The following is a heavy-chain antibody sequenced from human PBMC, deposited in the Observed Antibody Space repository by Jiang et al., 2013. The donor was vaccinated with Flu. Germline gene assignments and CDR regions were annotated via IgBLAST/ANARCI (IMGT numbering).Heavy chain of an antibody. J-gene: IGHJ4*02. Sequence: LLKPSETLSLTCAVYGGSFSGYYWSWIRQPPGKGLEWIGEINHSGSTNYNPSLKSRVTISVDTSKNQFSLKLSSVTAADTAVYYCARGFLPYSGSYPTGYWGQGTLVTVSS. CDR2: INHSGST. D-gene: IGHD1-26*01. V-gene: IGHV4-34*01. CDR3: ARGFLPYSGSYPTGY. CDR1: GGSFSGYY.